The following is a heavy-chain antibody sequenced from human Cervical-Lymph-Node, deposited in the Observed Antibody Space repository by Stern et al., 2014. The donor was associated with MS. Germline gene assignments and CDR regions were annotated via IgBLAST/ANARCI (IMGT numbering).Heavy chain of an antibody. Sequence: QVQLVQSGAEVKTPGASVKVSCKASGYTFTAYSLNWVRQAPGQGLAWMGWVTPNEGGTSTAPKFTVRGTLTGDKSTPTHSMELSTLTSDDTAFYYCARGPNEHWGGHYNSNGMDVWGQGTTVTVSS. CDR3: ARGPNEHWGGHYNSNGMDV. D-gene: IGHD2-21*01. J-gene: IGHJ6*02. CDR1: GYTFTAYS. CDR2: VTPNEGGT. V-gene: IGHV1-2*02.